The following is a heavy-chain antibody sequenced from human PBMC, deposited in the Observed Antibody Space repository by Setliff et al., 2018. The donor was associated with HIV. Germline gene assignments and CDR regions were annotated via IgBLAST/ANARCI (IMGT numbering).Heavy chain of an antibody. J-gene: IGHJ5*02. CDR1: GFTFSTYR. Sequence: PGGSLRLSCAASGFTFSTYRMSWVRQAPGKGLEWVSAISGSGGSTYYADSVKGRFTISRDNSKNTLYLQMNSLRAEDTAVYYCAKDMGGSYYLWGQGTLVTVSS. CDR2: ISGSGGST. D-gene: IGHD1-26*01. CDR3: AKDMGGSYYL. V-gene: IGHV3-23*01.